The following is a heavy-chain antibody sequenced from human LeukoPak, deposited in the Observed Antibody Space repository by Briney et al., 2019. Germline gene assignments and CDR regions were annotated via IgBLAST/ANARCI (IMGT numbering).Heavy chain of an antibody. CDR1: GYTLTELS. J-gene: IGHJ3*02. V-gene: IGHV1-24*01. Sequence: ASVKVSCKVSGYTLTELSMHWVRPAPGKGLEWMGGFDPEDGETIYAQKFQGRVTMTEDTSTDTAYMELSSLRSEDTAVYYCATVPITMIVVVRSNDAFDIWGQGTMVTVSS. CDR2: FDPEDGET. CDR3: ATVPITMIVVVRSNDAFDI. D-gene: IGHD3-22*01.